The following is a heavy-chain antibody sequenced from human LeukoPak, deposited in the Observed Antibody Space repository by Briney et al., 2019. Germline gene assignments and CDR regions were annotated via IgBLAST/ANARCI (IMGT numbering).Heavy chain of an antibody. J-gene: IGHJ5*02. Sequence: SETLSLTCTASDGSFSSSNHYCAWIRQPPGKGLEWIGSVSYSGRTYYNPSLKSRVTISVDTSKNQFSLKLSSVTAADTAVYYCARENSSGYNWFDPWGQGTLVTVSS. CDR2: VSYSGRT. CDR1: DGSFSSSNHY. CDR3: ARENSSGYNWFDP. V-gene: IGHV4-39*07. D-gene: IGHD3-22*01.